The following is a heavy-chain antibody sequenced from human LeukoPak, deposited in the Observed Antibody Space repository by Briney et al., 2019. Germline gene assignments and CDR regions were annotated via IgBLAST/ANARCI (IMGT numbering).Heavy chain of an antibody. Sequence: GGSLRLSCAASGNYWMHWVRQVPGKGLVCVSHINSDGSWTSYADSVKGRFTISKDNAKNTVYLQMNSLRAEDTAVYYCVSFYETYWGRGTLVTVSS. CDR3: VSFYETY. CDR2: INSDGSWT. D-gene: IGHD3-22*01. V-gene: IGHV3-74*01. CDR1: GNYW. J-gene: IGHJ4*02.